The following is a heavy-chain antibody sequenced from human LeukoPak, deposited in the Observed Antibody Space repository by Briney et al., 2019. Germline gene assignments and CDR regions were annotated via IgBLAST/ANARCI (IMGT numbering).Heavy chain of an antibody. D-gene: IGHD4-17*01. CDR3: ARRFFDGDYDTYYFDY. CDR2: IYYTGST. V-gene: IGHV4-39*01. CDR1: DGSISSPDHY. Sequence: SSETLSLTCTVSDGSISSPDHYWGWIRQPPGKGLEWIGIIYYTGSTYYNLSLKSRVIISVDTSKSQFSLKVKSMTAADTAVYYCARRFFDGDYDTYYFDYWGQGILVTVSS. J-gene: IGHJ4*02.